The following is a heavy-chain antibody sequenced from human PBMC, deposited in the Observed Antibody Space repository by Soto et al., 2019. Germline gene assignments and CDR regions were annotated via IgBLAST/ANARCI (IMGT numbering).Heavy chain of an antibody. Sequence: SETLSLTCAVYGGSFSGYYWSWIRQPPGKGLEWIGEINHSGSTNYNPSLKSRVTISVDTSKNQFSLKLSSVTAADTAVYYCARVRSTRPYCGGDCYYEYFQHWGQGTLVTVSS. J-gene: IGHJ1*01. CDR2: INHSGST. V-gene: IGHV4-34*01. D-gene: IGHD2-21*01. CDR1: GGSFSGYY. CDR3: ARVRSTRPYCGGDCYYEYFQH.